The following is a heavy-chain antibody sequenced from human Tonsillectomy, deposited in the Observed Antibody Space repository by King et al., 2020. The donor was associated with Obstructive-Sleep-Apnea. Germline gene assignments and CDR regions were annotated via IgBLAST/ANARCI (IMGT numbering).Heavy chain of an antibody. J-gene: IGHJ4*02. D-gene: IGHD3-16*02. CDR3: ARGGYTGLY. Sequence: QLQESGPGLVKPSETLYLTCTVSGGSISSYYWSWIRQPPGKGKEWIGYIYFSGRTNYNPSLKRRVTISVDTSKNQFSLKLSSVTAADTAVYYCARGGYTGLYWGQGTLVTVSS. V-gene: IGHV4-59*01. CDR2: IYFSGRT. CDR1: GGSISSYY.